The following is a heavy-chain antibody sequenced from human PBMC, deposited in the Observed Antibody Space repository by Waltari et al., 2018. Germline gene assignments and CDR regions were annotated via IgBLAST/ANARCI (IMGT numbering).Heavy chain of an antibody. J-gene: IGHJ4*02. Sequence: EVQLLESGGGLVQPGGSLRLSCAASGFTFSSHAMSWVRQAPGKGLEGVSTITNGDGDTYYADSVKGRFTMSRDNSMNTLYLRMNSLRVEDTAIYYCARNQYWAFDYWGQGTLVTVSS. CDR2: ITNGDGDT. D-gene: IGHD2-15*01. V-gene: IGHV3-23*01. CDR1: GFTFSSHA. CDR3: ARNQYWAFDY.